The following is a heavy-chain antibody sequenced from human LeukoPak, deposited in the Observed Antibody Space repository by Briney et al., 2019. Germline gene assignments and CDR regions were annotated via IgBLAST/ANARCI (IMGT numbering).Heavy chain of an antibody. Sequence: SETLSLTCTVSGGSISSYYWSWIRQPPGKGLEWTGYIYYSGSTNYNPSLKSRVTISVDTSKNQFSLKLSSVTAADTAVYYCARSGSYWGHFDYWGQGTLVTVSS. V-gene: IGHV4-59*01. D-gene: IGHD1-26*01. CDR3: ARSGSYWGHFDY. J-gene: IGHJ4*02. CDR1: GGSISSYY. CDR2: IYYSGST.